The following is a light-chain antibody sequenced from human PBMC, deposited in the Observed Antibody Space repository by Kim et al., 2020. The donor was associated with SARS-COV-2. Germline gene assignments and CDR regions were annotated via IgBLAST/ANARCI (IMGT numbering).Light chain of an antibody. J-gene: IGLJ1*01. CDR1: RLRSYY. CDR2: GKN. CDR3: NSRDSSGNHLGI. V-gene: IGLV3-19*01. Sequence: LGQTVRITSQGDRLRSYYASWYQQKPGQAPVLVIYGKNNRPSGIPDRFSGSSSGNTASLTITGAQAEDEADYYCNSRDSSGNHLGIFGTGTKVTVL.